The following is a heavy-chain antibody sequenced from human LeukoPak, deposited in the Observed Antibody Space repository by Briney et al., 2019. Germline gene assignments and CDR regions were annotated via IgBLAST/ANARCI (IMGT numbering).Heavy chain of an antibody. J-gene: IGHJ5*02. Sequence: SETLSPTCAVSDYSISSGYYWGWIRQPPGKGLEWIGSIYHSGSTYYNPSLKSRVTISVDTSTNQFSLELSSVTAADTALYYCARVSYDYVWGSFASWGQGTLVTVSS. CDR1: DYSISSGYY. CDR2: IYHSGST. CDR3: ARVSYDYVWGSFAS. D-gene: IGHD3-16*01. V-gene: IGHV4-38-2*01.